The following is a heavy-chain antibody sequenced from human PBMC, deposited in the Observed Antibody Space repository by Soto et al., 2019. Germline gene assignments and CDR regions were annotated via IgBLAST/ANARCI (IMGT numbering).Heavy chain of an antibody. CDR2: SKNKTERGTT. D-gene: IGHD2-2*01. J-gene: IGHJ6*02. Sequence: GGSLRLSCTASGFTFSSYAIHWVRQAPGKGLEWVGFSKNKTERGTTEYAASVKGRSTISRDDSKSIAYLQMNSLKTEDTAVCYYTRDGGIVVVPAAMFFCNYYYYGMDVWGQGTTVTVSS. CDR3: TRDGGIVVVPAAMFFCNYYYYGMDV. V-gene: IGHV3-49*04. CDR1: GFTFSSYA.